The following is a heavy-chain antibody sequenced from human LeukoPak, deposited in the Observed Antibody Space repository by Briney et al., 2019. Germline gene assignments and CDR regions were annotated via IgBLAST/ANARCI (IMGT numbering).Heavy chain of an antibody. CDR3: ATYYDFRSGLDYYYYGMDV. CDR1: GYTLTSYD. CDR2: ISAYNGNT. J-gene: IGHJ6*02. Sequence: GASVKVSCKASGYTLTSYDISWVRQAPGQGPEWMGWISAYNGNTNYAQKLQGRVTMTTDTSTSTAYMELRSLRSDDTAVYYCATYYDFRSGLDYYYYGMDVWGQGTTVTVSS. D-gene: IGHD3-3*01. V-gene: IGHV1-18*01.